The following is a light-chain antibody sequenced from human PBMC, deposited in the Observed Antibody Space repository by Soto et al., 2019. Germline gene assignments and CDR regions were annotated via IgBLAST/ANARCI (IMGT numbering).Light chain of an antibody. CDR1: QDITKY. V-gene: IGKV1-33*01. Sequence: DIQMTQSPSSLSASVGDRVTITCQASQDITKYLNWYRQKPGKAPNLLIYDASKLKTGVTSRFSGTGSWTYFTLTISSLQPEDIATYFCQQYDNRPPTFGGGTRVEIK. CDR2: DAS. CDR3: QQYDNRPPT. J-gene: IGKJ4*01.